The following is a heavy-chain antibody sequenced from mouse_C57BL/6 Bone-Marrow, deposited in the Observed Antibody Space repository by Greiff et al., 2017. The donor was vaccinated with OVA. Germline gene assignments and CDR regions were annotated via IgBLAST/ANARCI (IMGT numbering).Heavy chain of an antibody. V-gene: IGHV1-82*01. CDR1: GYAFSSSW. CDR2: IYPGGGDT. Sequence: QVHVKQSGPELVKPGASVKISCKASGYAFSSSWMNWVKQRPGKGLEWIGRIYPGGGDTYYNGKFKGKATLTADKSSSTAYMELRSLTSEDSAVYFCASGEGLRGGFAYWGQGTLVTVSA. CDR3: ASGEGLRGGFAY. J-gene: IGHJ3*01. D-gene: IGHD2-2*01.